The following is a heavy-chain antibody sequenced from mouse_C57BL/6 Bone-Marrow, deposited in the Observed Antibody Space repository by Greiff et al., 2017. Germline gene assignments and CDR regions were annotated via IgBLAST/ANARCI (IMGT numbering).Heavy chain of an antibody. J-gene: IGHJ3*01. CDR2: INPSSGYT. CDR1: GYTFTSYT. V-gene: IGHV1-4*01. CDR3: ANDGSTPCAY. D-gene: IGHD1-1*01. Sequence: QVQLQQSGAALARPGASVKMSCKASGYTFTSYTLHWVKQRPGQGLEWIGYINPSSGYTKYNQKFKDKATLTADKSSSTAYMQLSSLTSEDSAVYYCANDGSTPCAYWGQGTLVTVSA.